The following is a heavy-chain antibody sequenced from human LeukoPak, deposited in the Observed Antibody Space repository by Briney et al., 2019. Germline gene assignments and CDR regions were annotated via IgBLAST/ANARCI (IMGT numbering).Heavy chain of an antibody. D-gene: IGHD3-16*01. Sequence: ASVKVSCKASGYTFTSYGISWVRQAPGQGLEWMGWISAYNGNTKYIQNLQGRVTMTTGTSTSTAYMELRSLRSDDTAVYYCARAAGGGLAITYWGQGTLVTVSS. CDR2: ISAYNGNT. J-gene: IGHJ4*02. CDR3: ARAAGGGLAITY. CDR1: GYTFTSYG. V-gene: IGHV1-18*01.